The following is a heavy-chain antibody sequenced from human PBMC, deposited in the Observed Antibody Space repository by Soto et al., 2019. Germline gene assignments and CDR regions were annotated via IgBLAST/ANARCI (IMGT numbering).Heavy chain of an antibody. Sequence: QVQLVQSGAEVKQPGASVKVSCKASGYTFTSYGISWVRQAPGQGLEWMGWIGAYNGNTNYAQRLQGRVTMTPDTSTTTAYSELRSLISNDTAVYYCVSDLPTMDAWGKGTTFTVSS. CDR2: IGAYNGNT. V-gene: IGHV1-18*01. CDR3: VSDLPTMDA. CDR1: GYTFTSYG. J-gene: IGHJ6*04.